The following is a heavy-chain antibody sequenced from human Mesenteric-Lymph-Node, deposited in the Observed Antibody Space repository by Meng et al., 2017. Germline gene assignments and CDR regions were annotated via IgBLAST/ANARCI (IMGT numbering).Heavy chain of an antibody. J-gene: IGHJ4*02. Sequence: VESGAEVKKPGAYVKVSCKASGYTFTSYSMNWVRQAPGQGLEWMGWINTNTGNPTYAQVFRGRFVFSLDTSVSTAYLQISGLKAEDTAVYYCARLGAYDSSDYWGQGTLVTVSS. V-gene: IGHV7-4-1*02. CDR1: GYTFTSYS. D-gene: IGHD3-16*01. CDR2: INTNTGNP. CDR3: ARLGAYDSSDY.